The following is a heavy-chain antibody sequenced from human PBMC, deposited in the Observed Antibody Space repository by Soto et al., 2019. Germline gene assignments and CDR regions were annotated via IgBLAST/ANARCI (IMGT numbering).Heavy chain of an antibody. CDR2: ISGSGGST. D-gene: IGHD3-9*01. CDR1: GFTFSSYA. J-gene: IGHJ4*02. CDR3: ARIHDILTGYYPSYIDY. Sequence: GGSLRLSCAASGFTFSSYAMSWVRQAPGKGLEWVSAISGSGGSTYYADSVKGRFTISRDNSKNTLYLQMNSLRAEDTAVYYCARIHDILTGYYPSYIDYWGQGTLVTVSS. V-gene: IGHV3-23*01.